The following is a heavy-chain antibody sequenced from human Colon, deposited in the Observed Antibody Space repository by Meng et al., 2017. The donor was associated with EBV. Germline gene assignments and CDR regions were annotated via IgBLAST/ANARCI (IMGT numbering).Heavy chain of an antibody. V-gene: IGHV4-4*03. J-gene: IGHJ5*02. D-gene: IGHD2-8*02. Sequence: QWLRQGRGAGLLKPPGTLSLTSAVSGTSIITFNWWSWIRQSPGEGLEWIGAIYHNGQTNYNPSLKSRVSMSVDESKNEFSLNLKSVTAADTAVYYCARDGGVTHIPWGQGVLVTVSS. CDR1: GTSIITFNW. CDR3: ARDGGVTHIP. CDR2: IYHNGQT.